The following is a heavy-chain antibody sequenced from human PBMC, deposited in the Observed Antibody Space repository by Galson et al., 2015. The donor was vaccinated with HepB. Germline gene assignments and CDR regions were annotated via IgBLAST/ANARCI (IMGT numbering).Heavy chain of an antibody. CDR2: IIPILGIA. D-gene: IGHD3-10*01. CDR1: GGTFSSYT. V-gene: IGHV1-69*02. J-gene: IGHJ5*02. CDR3: ARDRFGEYNWFDP. Sequence: SVKVSCKASGGTFSSYTINWMRQAPGQGLEWMGRIIPILGIANYAQKFQGRVTITADKSTSTAYMELSSLRSEDTAVYYCARDRFGEYNWFDPWGQGTLVTVSS.